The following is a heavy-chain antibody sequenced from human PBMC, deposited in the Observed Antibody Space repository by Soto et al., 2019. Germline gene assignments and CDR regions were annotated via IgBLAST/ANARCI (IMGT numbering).Heavy chain of an antibody. CDR2: IYYTGST. D-gene: IGHD4-17*01. CDR1: GGSITSGPYY. CDR3: AGLFGDYVGWFDP. Sequence: QVQLQESGPGLVKPSQTLSLTCTVSGGSITSGPYYWSWIRQHPGKGLEWIGYIYYTGSTYSNPSLERRITMSVDTSKNQFSLKLRSVTAADTAVYYCAGLFGDYVGWFDPWGQGTLVTVSS. V-gene: IGHV4-31*03. J-gene: IGHJ5*02.